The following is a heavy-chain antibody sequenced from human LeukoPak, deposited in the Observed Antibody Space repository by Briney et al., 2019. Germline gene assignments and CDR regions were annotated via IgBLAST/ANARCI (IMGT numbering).Heavy chain of an antibody. J-gene: IGHJ4*02. CDR1: AFSLNAYN. CDR3: VRDRGTYRPIDY. V-gene: IGHV3-21*04. D-gene: IGHD1-26*01. Sequence: GGSLRLSCAASAFSLNAYNMNWVRQAPGKGLEWVSSISYTGTYIYYADSVKGRFTISRDNAQNSLYLQMNNLRAEDTAIYYCVRDRGTYRPIDYWGQGTLVTVSS. CDR2: ISYTGTYI.